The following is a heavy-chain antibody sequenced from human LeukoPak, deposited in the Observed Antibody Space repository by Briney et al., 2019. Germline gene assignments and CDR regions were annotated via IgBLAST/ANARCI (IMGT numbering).Heavy chain of an antibody. V-gene: IGHV3-66*01. CDR1: GFTFSYYG. CDR2: IYSGGST. D-gene: IGHD4-11*01. CDR3: ARDPTTDYYMDV. Sequence: GGSLRLSCAASGFTFSYYGMSWVRQAPGKGLEWVSVIYSGGSTYYADSVKGRFTISRDNSKNTLYLQMNSLRAEDTAVYYCARDPTTDYYMDVWGKGTTVTISS. J-gene: IGHJ6*03.